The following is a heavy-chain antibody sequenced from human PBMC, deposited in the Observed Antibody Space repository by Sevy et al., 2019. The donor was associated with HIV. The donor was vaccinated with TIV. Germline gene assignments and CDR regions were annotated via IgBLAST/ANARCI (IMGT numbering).Heavy chain of an antibody. CDR2: INPNSGVT. Sequence: ASVKVSCKATGYMFSDYNMHWVRQAPGQGLEWMALINPNSGVTIYAQKFRGRVSLTRDTSMSTAYMELCALTSDDTAVYYCVREDNNAPRTLLSFDIWGQGTMVTVSS. CDR3: VREDNNAPRTLLSFDI. CDR1: GYMFSDYN. J-gene: IGHJ3*02. D-gene: IGHD1-20*01. V-gene: IGHV1-2*06.